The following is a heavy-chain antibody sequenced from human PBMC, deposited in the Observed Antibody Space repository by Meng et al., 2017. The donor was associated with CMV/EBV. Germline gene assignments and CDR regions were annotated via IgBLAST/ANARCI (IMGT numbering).Heavy chain of an antibody. CDR2: ISGSGGST. Sequence: LTGAASGFTFSSYAMSWVRQAPGKGLEWVSAISGSGGSTYYADSVKGRFTISRDNSKNTLYLQMNSLRAEDTAVYYCAKGFRAYSSSWYDVSDYWGQGTLVTVSS. V-gene: IGHV3-23*01. D-gene: IGHD6-13*01. CDR3: AKGFRAYSSSWYDVSDY. J-gene: IGHJ4*02. CDR1: GFTFSSYA.